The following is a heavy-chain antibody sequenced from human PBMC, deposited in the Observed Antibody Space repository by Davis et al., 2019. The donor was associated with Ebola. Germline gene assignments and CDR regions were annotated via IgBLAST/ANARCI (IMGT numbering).Heavy chain of an antibody. V-gene: IGHV4-39*01. D-gene: IGHD3/OR15-3a*01. CDR2: IYYSGST. J-gene: IGHJ4*02. Sequence: GSLRLSCTVSGGSISSSSYYWGWIRQPPGKGLEWIGSIYYSGSTYYNPSLKSRVTISVDTSNNQFSLKLNSVTAADTAMYYCARLDSQRYFDYWGQGTLVTISS. CDR3: ARLDSQRYFDY. CDR1: GGSISSSSYY.